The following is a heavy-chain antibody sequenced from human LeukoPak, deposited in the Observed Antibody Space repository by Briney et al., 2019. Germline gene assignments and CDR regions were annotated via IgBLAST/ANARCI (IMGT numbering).Heavy chain of an antibody. J-gene: IGHJ4*02. CDR1: GFTFSSYA. Sequence: GGSLRLSCAASGFTFSSYAMSWVRHAPGKGLEWVSAISGSDGRTYYVDSVKGRLTISRDNSKNTLYLQMNSLRAEDTAVYYCAKWVYYYDSSGYSYWGQGTLVTVSS. D-gene: IGHD3-22*01. CDR2: ISGSDGRT. V-gene: IGHV3-23*01. CDR3: AKWVYYYDSSGYSY.